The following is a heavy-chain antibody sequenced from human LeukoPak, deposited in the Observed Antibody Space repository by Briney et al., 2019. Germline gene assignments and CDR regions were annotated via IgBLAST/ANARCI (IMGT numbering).Heavy chain of an antibody. Sequence: ASVKVSCKASGYTFTSYYMHWVRQAPGQGLEWMGIINPSGGSTSYAQKFQGRVTMTRDTSTSTVYMELSSLRPEDTAVYYCARDVITMVRGVLFGVTYYYYGMDVWGQGTTVTVSS. CDR1: GYTFTSYY. D-gene: IGHD3-10*01. CDR2: INPSGGST. V-gene: IGHV1-46*01. CDR3: ARDVITMVRGVLFGVTYYYYGMDV. J-gene: IGHJ6*02.